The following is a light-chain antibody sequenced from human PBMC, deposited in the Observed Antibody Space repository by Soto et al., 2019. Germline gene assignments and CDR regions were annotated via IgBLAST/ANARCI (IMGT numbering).Light chain of an antibody. J-gene: IGLJ2*01. Sequence: QSVLTQPASVSGSPGQSITISCTGTSGDVGGYNYVSWYQQYAGKVPKLIIYDVSNRPSGVSNRFSGSKSGNTASLTISGLQAEDEADYYCSSYTTCGTRVFGGGTKVTVL. CDR1: SGDVGGYNY. V-gene: IGLV2-14*01. CDR2: DVS. CDR3: SSYTTCGTRV.